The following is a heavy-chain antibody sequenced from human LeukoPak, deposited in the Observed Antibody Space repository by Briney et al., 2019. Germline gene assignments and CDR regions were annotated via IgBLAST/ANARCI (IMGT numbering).Heavy chain of an antibody. D-gene: IGHD3-3*01. CDR1: GFTFSSYA. CDR2: ISGSGGST. J-gene: IGHJ6*02. Sequence: PPGGSLRLSCAASGFTFSSYAMSWVRQAPGKGLEWVSAISGSGGSTYYADSVKGRFTISRDNSKNTLYLQMNSLRAEDTAVYYCAKDCIGPGPRGGVTPDYYYYGMDVWGQGTTVTVSS. CDR3: AKDCIGPGPRGGVTPDYYYYGMDV. V-gene: IGHV3-23*01.